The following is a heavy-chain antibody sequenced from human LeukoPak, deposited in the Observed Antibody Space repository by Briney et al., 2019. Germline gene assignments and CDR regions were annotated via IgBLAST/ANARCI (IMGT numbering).Heavy chain of an antibody. CDR3: ASEGIRDYYYYIMDV. J-gene: IGHJ6*03. Sequence: ETLSLTCTVSGYSISSGYYWGWIRQPPGKGLEWIGSIYHSGSTYYNPSLKSRVTISVDTSKNQFSLNLSSVTAADTAVYYCASEGIRDYYYYIMDVWGKGTTVTISS. D-gene: IGHD1-14*01. CDR1: GYSISSGYY. V-gene: IGHV4-38-2*02. CDR2: IYHSGST.